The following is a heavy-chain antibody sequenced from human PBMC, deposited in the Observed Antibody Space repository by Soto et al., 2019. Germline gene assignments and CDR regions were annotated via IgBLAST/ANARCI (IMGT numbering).Heavy chain of an antibody. D-gene: IGHD6-19*01. CDR2: ISAYNGNT. CDR1: GYTFTSYG. Sequence: ASVKVSCKASGYTFTSYGISWVRPAPGQGLEWMGWISAYNGNTNYAQKLQGRVTMTTDTSTSTAYMELRSLRSDDTAVYYCARDLSSGWYGTPLDFWGQGTLVPVSS. CDR3: ARDLSSGWYGTPLDF. J-gene: IGHJ4*02. V-gene: IGHV1-18*01.